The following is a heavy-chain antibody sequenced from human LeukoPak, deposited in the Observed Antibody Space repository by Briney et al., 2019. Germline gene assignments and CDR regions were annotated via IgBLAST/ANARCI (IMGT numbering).Heavy chain of an antibody. D-gene: IGHD6-13*01. CDR2: ISNSGS. Sequence: PSETLSLTCTVSGVSITLYYWTWIRQSPKKGLEWIGDISNSGSNYNPSLSSRLTISTDTSKNHFSLRLTSVSAADTAVYYCARANFPGTSFDYWGQGTLVTVSS. J-gene: IGHJ4*02. CDR3: ARANFPGTSFDY. V-gene: IGHV4-59*01. CDR1: GVSITLYY.